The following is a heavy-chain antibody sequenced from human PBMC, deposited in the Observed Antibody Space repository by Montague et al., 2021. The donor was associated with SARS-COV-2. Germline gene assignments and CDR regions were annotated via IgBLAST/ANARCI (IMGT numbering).Heavy chain of an antibody. CDR3: ARGTGYDYYFDC. D-gene: IGHD5-12*01. CDR1: GGSISDYY. V-gene: IGHV4-59*01. J-gene: IGHJ4*02. Sequence: SETLFLTCSVSGGSISDYYWNWIRQPPGKGLEWIGYIYYNTGTTNYNPSLQSRVTISLDTSKNQFSLNLRSVTAADTALYFCARGTGYDYYFDCWGLGTLVTVSS. CDR2: IYYNTGTT.